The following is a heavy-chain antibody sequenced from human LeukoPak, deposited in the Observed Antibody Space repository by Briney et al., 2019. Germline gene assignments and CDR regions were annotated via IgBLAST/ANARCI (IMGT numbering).Heavy chain of an antibody. CDR1: RFSFSSFA. Sequence: GGSLRLSCTASRFSFSSFAMHWVRQAPGKGLEWVAVISDDGSEIFYADSVKGRFTISRDSSRNTLYLQMNSLRVDDTAVYYCARDSGSGFYDSSGTFFDYWGQGTLVTVSS. V-gene: IGHV3-30*01. CDR2: ISDDGSEI. J-gene: IGHJ4*02. CDR3: ARDSGSGFYDSSGTFFDY. D-gene: IGHD3-22*01.